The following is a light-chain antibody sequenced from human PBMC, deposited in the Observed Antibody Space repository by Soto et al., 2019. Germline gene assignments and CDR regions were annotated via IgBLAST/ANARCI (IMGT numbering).Light chain of an antibody. CDR2: RND. V-gene: IGLV1-47*01. J-gene: IGLJ1*01. CDR1: SSNIGRNY. CDR3: ATWDDSLRGFFV. Sequence: QSVLTQPPSESGTSGQRVTISCSGGSSNIGRNYVFWFQHLPGTAPKLLIYRNDQRPSGVPDRFSGSKSGTSASLAISGLRSEDEGHYYCATWDDSLRGFFVFGTGTKVTVL.